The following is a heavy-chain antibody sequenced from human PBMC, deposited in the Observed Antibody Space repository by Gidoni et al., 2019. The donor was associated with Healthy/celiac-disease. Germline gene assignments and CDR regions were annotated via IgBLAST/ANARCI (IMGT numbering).Heavy chain of an antibody. J-gene: IGHJ3*02. V-gene: IGHV3-30*18. CDR1: GFTFSSYG. D-gene: IGHD4-17*01. CDR3: AKDSHGDSPRPGMDDAFDI. CDR2: ISYDGSNK. Sequence: QVQLVESGGGVVQPGRSLRLSCAASGFTFSSYGMHWVRQAPGKGLEWVAVISYDGSNKYYADSVKGRFTISRDNSKNTLYLQMNSLRAEDTAVYYCAKDSHGDSPRPGMDDAFDIWGQGTMVTVSS.